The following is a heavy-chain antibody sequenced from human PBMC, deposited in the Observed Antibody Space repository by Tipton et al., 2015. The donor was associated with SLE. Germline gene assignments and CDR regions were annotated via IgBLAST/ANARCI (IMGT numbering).Heavy chain of an antibody. CDR1: GGSISRIGYY. CDR2: ISYSGGT. V-gene: IGHV4-31*03. CDR3: ARQSHDVPHTAAFDY. J-gene: IGHJ4*02. D-gene: IGHD1-1*01. Sequence: TLSLTCTVSGGSISRIGYYWSWIRHHPGKGLEWIGYISYSGGTYYNPTLKSRVTLSVDTSKNQFSLKLSSVTAADTAIYYCARQSHDVPHTAAFDYWGQGTLVTVPS.